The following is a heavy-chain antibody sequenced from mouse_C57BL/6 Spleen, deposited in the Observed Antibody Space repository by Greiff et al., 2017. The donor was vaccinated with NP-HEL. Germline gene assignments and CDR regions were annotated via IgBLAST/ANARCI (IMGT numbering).Heavy chain of an antibody. J-gene: IGHJ1*03. V-gene: IGHV1-26*01. Sequence: EVQLQQSGPELVKPGASVKISCKASGYTFTDYYMNWVKQSHGKSLEWIGDINPNNGGTSYNQKFKGKATLTVDKSSSTAYMELRSLTSEDSAVYYCARSDPCYFDVWGTGTTVTVSS. CDR1: GYTFTDYY. CDR2: INPNNGGT. CDR3: ARSDPCYFDV.